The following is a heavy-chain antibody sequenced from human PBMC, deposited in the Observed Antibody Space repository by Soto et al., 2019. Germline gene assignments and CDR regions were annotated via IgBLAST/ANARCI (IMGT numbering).Heavy chain of an antibody. CDR3: ARDRRAYCGGDCYSLENY. Sequence: GGSLRLSCAASGFTFSSYAMHWVRQAPGKGLEWVAVISYDGSNKYYADSVKGRFTISRDNSKNTLYLQMNSLRAEDTAVYYCARDRRAYCGGDCYSLENYWGQGTLVTVSS. J-gene: IGHJ4*02. V-gene: IGHV3-30*04. CDR2: ISYDGSNK. D-gene: IGHD2-21*02. CDR1: GFTFSSYA.